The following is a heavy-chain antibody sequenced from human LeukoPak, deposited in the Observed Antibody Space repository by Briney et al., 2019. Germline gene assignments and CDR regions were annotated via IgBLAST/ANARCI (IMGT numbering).Heavy chain of an antibody. CDR3: ARGYDILTGHDYFDY. CDR1: GGSISSGYS. D-gene: IGHD3-9*01. J-gene: IGHJ4*02. V-gene: IGHV4-30-2*01. Sequence: SETLSLTCAVSGGSISSGYSWSWLRQPPGKGLEWIGYIYHSGHTYYNPSLKSRVTISGDNSKIQFSLRLTSVTAADTAVYYCARGYDILTGHDYFDYWGQGTLVTVSS. CDR2: IYHSGHT.